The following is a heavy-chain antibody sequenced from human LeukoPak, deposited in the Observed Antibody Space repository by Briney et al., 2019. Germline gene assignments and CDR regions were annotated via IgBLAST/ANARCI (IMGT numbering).Heavy chain of an antibody. CDR3: ARDGYNLIDY. Sequence: SETLSLTCTVSGGSISSSSYYWGWIRQPPGKGLEWIGSIYYSGSTYCNPSLKSRVTISVDTSKNQFSLKLSSVTAADTAVYYCARDGYNLIDYWGQGTLVTVSS. CDR2: IYYSGST. D-gene: IGHD5-24*01. V-gene: IGHV4-39*02. CDR1: GGSISSSSYY. J-gene: IGHJ4*02.